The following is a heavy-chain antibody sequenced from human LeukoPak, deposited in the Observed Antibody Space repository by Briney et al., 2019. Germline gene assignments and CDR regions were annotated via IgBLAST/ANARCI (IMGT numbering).Heavy chain of an antibody. CDR3: ARTPTTDYYDSSGPYFDY. CDR2: IYSGGST. J-gene: IGHJ4*02. V-gene: IGHV3-53*01. Sequence: GGALRLFCAAPGVTGSSNYKGWVRPAPGEGVGGVSVIYSGGSTYYADSVKGRFTISRDNSKNTLYLQMNSLRAEDTAVYYCARTPTTDYYDSSGPYFDYWGQGTLVTVSS. CDR1: GVTGSSNY. D-gene: IGHD3-22*01.